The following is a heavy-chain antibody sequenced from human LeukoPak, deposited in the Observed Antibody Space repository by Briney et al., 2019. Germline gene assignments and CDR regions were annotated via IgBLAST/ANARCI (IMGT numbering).Heavy chain of an antibody. CDR2: VYTSGST. D-gene: IGHD3-10*01. CDR3: ARSSGTYYYGSGSYYNP. CDR1: GGSISSGSYY. Sequence: PSETLSLTCTVSGGSISSGSYYWSWIRQPAGKGLEWIGRVYTSGSTNYNPSLKSRVTISVDTSKNQFSLKLSSVTAADTAVYYCARSSGTYYYGSGSYYNPWGQGTLVTVSS. J-gene: IGHJ5*02. V-gene: IGHV4-61*02.